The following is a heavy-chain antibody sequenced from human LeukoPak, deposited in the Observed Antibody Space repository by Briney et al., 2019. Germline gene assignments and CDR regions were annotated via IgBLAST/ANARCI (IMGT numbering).Heavy chain of an antibody. V-gene: IGHV3-30*02. CDR1: GFTFSSYG. Sequence: AGGSLRLSCAASGFTFSSYGMHWVRKAPGKGLEWVAFIRYDGSNKYYADSVKGRFTISRDNSKNTLYLQMNSLRAEDTAVYYCAKDWVPAAISLGGYFDYWGQGTLVTVSS. J-gene: IGHJ4*02. CDR2: IRYDGSNK. D-gene: IGHD2-2*01. CDR3: AKDWVPAAISLGGYFDY.